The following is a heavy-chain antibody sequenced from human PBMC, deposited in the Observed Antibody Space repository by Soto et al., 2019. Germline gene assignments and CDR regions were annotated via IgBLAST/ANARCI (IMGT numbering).Heavy chain of an antibody. CDR2: IIPIVGTA. V-gene: IGHV1-69*06. D-gene: IGHD3-22*01. CDR3: ARARGNYYDSSGYYLDY. J-gene: IGHJ4*02. Sequence: QVQLVQSGAEVKKPGCSVKVSCKASGGTFSSYAISWVRQAPGQGLEWMGGIIPIVGTANYAQKFQGRVTITADKSTSTAYMELSSLRSEDTAVYYCARARGNYYDSSGYYLDYWGQGTLVTVSS. CDR1: GGTFSSYA.